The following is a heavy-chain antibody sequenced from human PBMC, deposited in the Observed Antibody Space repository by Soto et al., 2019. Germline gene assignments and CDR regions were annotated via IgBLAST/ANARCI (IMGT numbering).Heavy chain of an antibody. V-gene: IGHV3-23*01. D-gene: IGHD3-10*01. CDR1: GFTFSSNA. CDR2: VSGDGYAS. Sequence: EVRLLEPGGGLVQPGGSLRLSCAGSGFTFSSNAMSWVRQAPGKGLEWVSSVSGDGYASDYADSVKGRFTVSRHNSKNTLSLQMNSPRAEDTDVYYCAKRHYYGSGSFALATWGQGTLVTVSS. J-gene: IGHJ4*03. CDR3: AKRHYYGSGSFALAT.